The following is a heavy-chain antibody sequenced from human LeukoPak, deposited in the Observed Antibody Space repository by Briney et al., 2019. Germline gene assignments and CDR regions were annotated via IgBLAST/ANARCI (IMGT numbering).Heavy chain of an antibody. Sequence: GGTLRLSCAASGFTFSSYGMSWVRQAPGKGLEWVSAISGSGGSTYYADSVKGRFTISRDNSKNTLYLQMNSLRAEDTAVYYCAKDLLRYSSSWYFDYWGQGTLVTVSS. CDR1: GFTFSSYG. CDR3: AKDLLRYSSSWYFDY. J-gene: IGHJ4*02. V-gene: IGHV3-23*01. CDR2: ISGSGGST. D-gene: IGHD6-13*01.